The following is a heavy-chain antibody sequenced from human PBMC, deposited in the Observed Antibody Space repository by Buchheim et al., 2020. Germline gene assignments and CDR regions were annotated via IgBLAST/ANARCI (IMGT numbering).Heavy chain of an antibody. CDR2: ISYDGSNK. D-gene: IGHD1-26*01. Sequence: QVQLVESGGGVVQPGRSLRLSCAASGFTFSSYGMHWVRQAPGKGLEWVAVISYDGSNKYYADSVKGRFTISRDNSKNTLYLQMNSLRAEDTAVYYCAKLRSGGSYYGKYYYYGMDVWGQGTT. CDR1: GFTFSSYG. CDR3: AKLRSGGSYYGKYYYYGMDV. V-gene: IGHV3-30*18. J-gene: IGHJ6*02.